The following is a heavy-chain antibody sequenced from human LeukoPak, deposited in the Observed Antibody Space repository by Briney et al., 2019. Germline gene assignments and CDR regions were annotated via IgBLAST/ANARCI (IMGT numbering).Heavy chain of an antibody. CDR2: ISPFNGKT. J-gene: IGHJ4*02. D-gene: IGHD3-10*01. V-gene: IGHV1-18*01. CDR1: GYTFINQA. CDR3: ARGGSGSYFDY. Sequence: ASVKVSCKASGYTFINQAISWVRQAPGQGLESVGWISPFNGKTDYAQKFQDRVTMTTDTSTTTAYLDLRSLTPGDTALYYCARGGSGSYFDYWGQGTLVTVSS.